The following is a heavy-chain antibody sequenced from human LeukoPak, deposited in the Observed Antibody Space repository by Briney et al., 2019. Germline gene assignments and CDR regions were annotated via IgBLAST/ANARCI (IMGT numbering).Heavy chain of an antibody. J-gene: IGHJ4*02. CDR2: ISTSSSYI. CDR3: ARDRNSGYSGYAFDC. V-gene: IGHV3-21*01. CDR1: GFTFSSYS. Sequence: PGGSLRLSCAASGFTFSSYSMNWVRQAPGKGLEWISSISTSSSYIYYADSVKGRFTISRDNAKNSLYLRMNSLRAEDTAVYYCARDRNSGYSGYAFDCWGQGTLVTVSS. D-gene: IGHD5-12*01.